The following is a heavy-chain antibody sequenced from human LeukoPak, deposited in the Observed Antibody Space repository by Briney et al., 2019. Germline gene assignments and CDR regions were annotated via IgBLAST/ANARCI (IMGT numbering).Heavy chain of an antibody. CDR2: INPNSGGT. CDR1: GYIFTGYY. Sequence: ASVKVSCKASGYIFTGYYMHWVRQAPGQGLEWMGWINPNSGGTNYAQKFQGRVTMTRDTSISTAYMELSRLRSDDTAVYYCARDFHDYRHPDINWFDPWGQGTLVTVSS. V-gene: IGHV1-2*02. CDR3: ARDFHDYRHPDINWFDP. D-gene: IGHD4-11*01. J-gene: IGHJ5*02.